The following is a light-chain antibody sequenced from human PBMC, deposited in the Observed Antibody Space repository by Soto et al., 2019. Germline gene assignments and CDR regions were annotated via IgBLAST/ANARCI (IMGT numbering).Light chain of an antibody. Sequence: EIVLTQSPATLSLSPGERATLSCRASQSVSSYLAWYQQKPGQAPRLLIYDASNRATGIPARFSGSGSGTDFTLTISNKEPEDFAVYYWQQRSNWPGTFGQGTKVEIK. CDR2: DAS. CDR3: QQRSNWPGT. J-gene: IGKJ1*01. CDR1: QSVSSY. V-gene: IGKV3-11*01.